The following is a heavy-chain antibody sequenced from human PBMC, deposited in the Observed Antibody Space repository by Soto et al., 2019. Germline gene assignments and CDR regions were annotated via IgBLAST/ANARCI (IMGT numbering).Heavy chain of an antibody. CDR1: GFTFSSYA. V-gene: IGHV3-23*01. CDR2: ISGSGGST. D-gene: IGHD2-15*01. Sequence: EVQLLESGGGLVQPGGSLRLSCAASGFTFSSYAMSWVRQAPGKGLEWVSAISGSGGSTYYADSVKGRFTISRDNSKNTLYLQMNSLRAEDTAVYYCARDIPCSGGSCSSYNWFDPWGQGTLVTVSS. CDR3: ARDIPCSGGSCSSYNWFDP. J-gene: IGHJ5*02.